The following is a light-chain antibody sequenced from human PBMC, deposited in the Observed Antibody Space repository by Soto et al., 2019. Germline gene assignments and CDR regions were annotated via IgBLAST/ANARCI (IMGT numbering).Light chain of an antibody. CDR2: KDS. CDR1: VLAKKY. Sequence: SYELTQPSSVSVSPGQTARITCSGDVLAKKYARWFQQKPGQAPVLVIYKDSERPSGIPERFSGSSSGTTVTLTISGAQVEDEADYYCYSAADNNAVFGGGTQLT. J-gene: IGLJ7*01. V-gene: IGLV3-27*01. CDR3: YSAADNNAV.